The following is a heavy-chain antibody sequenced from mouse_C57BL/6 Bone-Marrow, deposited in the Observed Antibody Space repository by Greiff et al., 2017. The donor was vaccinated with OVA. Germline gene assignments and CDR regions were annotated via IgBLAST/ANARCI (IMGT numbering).Heavy chain of an antibody. CDR2: IDPENGDT. J-gene: IGHJ2*01. V-gene: IGHV14-4*01. Sequence: VQLQQSGAELVRPGASVKLSCTASGFNIKDDYMHWVKQRPEQGLEWIGWIDPENGDTEYASKFQGKATITADTSSNTAYLQLSSLTSEDTAVYYCTVYYGSSYGFDYWGRGTTLTVSS. CDR3: TVYYGSSYGFDY. D-gene: IGHD1-1*01. CDR1: GFNIKDDY.